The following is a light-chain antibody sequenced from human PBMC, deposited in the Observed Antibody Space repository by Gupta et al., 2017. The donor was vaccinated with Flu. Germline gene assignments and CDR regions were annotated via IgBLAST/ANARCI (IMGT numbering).Light chain of an antibody. V-gene: IGLV2-14*01. CDR1: SSDVVNYNY. Sequence: SIAISFSGTSSDVVNYNYVSWYQHPPGKAPELLIYEVSNRPSGVSDRFSGTKSGNTASLTISGLQADDEADYYCSAYTTSSTLVFGGGTKLTVL. J-gene: IGLJ3*02. CDR2: EVS. CDR3: SAYTTSSTLV.